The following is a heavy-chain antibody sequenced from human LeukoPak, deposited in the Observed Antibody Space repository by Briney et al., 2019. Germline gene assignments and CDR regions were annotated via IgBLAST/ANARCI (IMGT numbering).Heavy chain of an antibody. J-gene: IGHJ4*02. CDR1: GFTFSTYS. CDR2: FTSRSRSI. CDR3: ARSPTPLRYYFDY. D-gene: IGHD5-12*01. V-gene: IGHV3-21*01. Sequence: GGSLRLSCAASGFTFSTYSMTWVRQAPGKGLEWVSSFTSRSRSIYYADSVKGRFTISRDNAKQSLYLQMNSLRAEDMAVYYCARSPTPLRYYFDYWGQGTLVTVSS.